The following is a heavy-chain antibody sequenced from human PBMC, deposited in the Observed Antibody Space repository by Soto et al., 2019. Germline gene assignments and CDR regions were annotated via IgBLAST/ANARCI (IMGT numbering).Heavy chain of an antibody. CDR3: ARPEYSSSSYGMDV. D-gene: IGHD6-6*01. CDR1: GFTFSSYS. Sequence: GGSLRLSCAASGFTFSSYSMNWVRQAPGKGLEWVSYISSSSSTIYYADSVKGRFTISRDNAKNSLYLQMNSLRDEDSAVYYCARPEYSSSSYGMDVWGQGTTVTVSS. CDR2: ISSSSSTI. V-gene: IGHV3-48*02. J-gene: IGHJ6*02.